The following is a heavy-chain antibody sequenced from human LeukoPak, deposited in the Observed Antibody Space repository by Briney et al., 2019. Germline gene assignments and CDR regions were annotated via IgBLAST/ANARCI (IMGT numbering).Heavy chain of an antibody. Sequence: SETLSLTCTVSGGSISNYYWTWIRQSPGTGLEWIGYIYHSGSTNYNPSLKSRVTISVDTSKNQFSLKLSSVTAADTAVYYCARTSLREPAMDVWGQGTTVTVSS. CDR2: IYHSGST. CDR3: ARTSLREPAMDV. D-gene: IGHD1-26*01. J-gene: IGHJ6*02. CDR1: GGSISNYY. V-gene: IGHV4-59*12.